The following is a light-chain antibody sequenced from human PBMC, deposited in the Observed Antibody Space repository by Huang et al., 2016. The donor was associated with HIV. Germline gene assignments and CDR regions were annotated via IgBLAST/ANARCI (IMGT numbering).Light chain of an antibody. CDR2: GAS. CDR1: QAIGTY. J-gene: IGKJ5*01. V-gene: IGKV1-39*01. CDR3: QQSYSALIT. Sequence: IQLTQSPTSLSASVGDRVAIACRASQAIGTYLNWFQQKPGRAPKLLISGASSLHTGVPSRFIGSGSGTEFTLTIRGLQFDDFATYFGQQSYSALITFGQGTRLEIK.